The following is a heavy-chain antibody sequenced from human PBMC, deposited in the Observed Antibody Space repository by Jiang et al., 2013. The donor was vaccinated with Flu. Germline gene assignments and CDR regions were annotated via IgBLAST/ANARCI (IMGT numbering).Heavy chain of an antibody. Sequence: GLVKPSETLSLTCTVSGGSISSSSYYWGWIRQPPGKGLEYIGSIYYSGSTFNNPSLRSRVTMSVDTSKNQFSLKLSSVTAADTAVYYCARKQHMATYYFDYWGLGTLVTVSS. CDR3: ARKQHMATYYFDY. J-gene: IGHJ4*02. CDR2: IYYSGST. V-gene: IGHV4-39*01. CDR1: GGSISSSSYY. D-gene: IGHD2-21*01.